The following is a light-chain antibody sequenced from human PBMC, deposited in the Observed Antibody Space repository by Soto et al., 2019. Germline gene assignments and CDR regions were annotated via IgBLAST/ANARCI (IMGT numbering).Light chain of an antibody. Sequence: QSLMTQPPSVSAAPGQKVTISCSGSSSNIGGNSVSWYQQLPVTAPKLLIYDDNKRASGIPDRFSGSKSGTSATLGITGFQTGDEADYYCGSWDSSLSAYVFGTGTKVTVL. CDR3: GSWDSSLSAYV. CDR1: SSNIGGNS. J-gene: IGLJ1*01. CDR2: DDN. V-gene: IGLV1-51*01.